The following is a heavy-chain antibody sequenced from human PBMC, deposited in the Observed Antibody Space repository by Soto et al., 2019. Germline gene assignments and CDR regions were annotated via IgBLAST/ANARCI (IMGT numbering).Heavy chain of an antibody. V-gene: IGHV3-23*01. CDR3: ARERGGGGNGYRGGFDP. D-gene: IGHD2-15*01. CDR1: GFTFSNYA. J-gene: IGHJ5*02. CDR2: ISDSAGST. Sequence: EVQLLESGGGLVQPGGSLRLSCAASGFTFSNYAMTWVRQAPGKGLDWVTSISDSAGSTEYADSVKGRFTVSRDNSKNILYLQMNSRRAGDTAVYDCARERGGGGNGYRGGFDPWGQGTLVIVSS.